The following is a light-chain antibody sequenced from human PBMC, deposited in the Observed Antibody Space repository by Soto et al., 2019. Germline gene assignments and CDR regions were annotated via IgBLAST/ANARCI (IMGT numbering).Light chain of an antibody. CDR1: QSVSSN. Sequence: EIVMTQSPATLSVSPGERATLSCRASQSVSSNLAWYQQKPGQAPRLLIYGASTRATCIPARFSGSGSGTEFTLNISGLQSEDLAVYYCQQYNNWPPLTFGGGNKVEIK. CDR2: GAS. V-gene: IGKV3-15*01. J-gene: IGKJ4*01. CDR3: QQYNNWPPLT.